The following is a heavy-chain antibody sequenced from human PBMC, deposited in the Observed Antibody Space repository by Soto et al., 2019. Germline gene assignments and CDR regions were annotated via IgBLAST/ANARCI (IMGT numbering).Heavy chain of an antibody. J-gene: IGHJ3*01. CDR1: GCIFSNNE. CDR3: VKEYCTGGACFDAFDL. Sequence: GGSLRLSCAASGCIFSNNEVDWVRRVPGKGLEWSSYISDSGTTIYYAASVKGRFTISRDDARNSLYLQMKNLREKDTAVYFCVKEYCTGGACFDAFDLWGQGTLVTVSS. V-gene: IGHV3-48*03. CDR2: ISDSGTTI. D-gene: IGHD2-8*02.